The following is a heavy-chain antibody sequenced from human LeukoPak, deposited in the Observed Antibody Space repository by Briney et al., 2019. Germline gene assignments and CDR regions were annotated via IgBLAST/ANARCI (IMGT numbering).Heavy chain of an antibody. V-gene: IGHV4-4*07. CDR2: IYTSGST. CDR1: GGSFSGYY. CDR3: ARDRYYYDSSGYYYQFDY. Sequence: PSETLSLTCAVYGGSFSGYYWSWIRQPAGKGLEWIGRIYTSGSTNYNPSLKSRVTMSVDTSKNQFSLKLSSATAADTAVYYCARDRYYYDSSGYYYQFDYWGQGTLVTVSS. D-gene: IGHD3-22*01. J-gene: IGHJ4*02.